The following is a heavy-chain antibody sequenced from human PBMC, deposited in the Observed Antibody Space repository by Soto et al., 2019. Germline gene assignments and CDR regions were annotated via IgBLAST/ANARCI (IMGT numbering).Heavy chain of an antibody. CDR3: ARGRFLEWLLSNFDY. Sequence: SETLSLTCAVYGGSFSGYYWSWIRQPPGKGLEWIGEINHSGSTNYNPSLKSRITISVDTSKNQFSLKLSSVTAADKAVYYCARGRFLEWLLSNFDYWGQGTLVTVSS. J-gene: IGHJ4*02. CDR1: GGSFSGYY. CDR2: INHSGST. D-gene: IGHD3-3*01. V-gene: IGHV4-34*01.